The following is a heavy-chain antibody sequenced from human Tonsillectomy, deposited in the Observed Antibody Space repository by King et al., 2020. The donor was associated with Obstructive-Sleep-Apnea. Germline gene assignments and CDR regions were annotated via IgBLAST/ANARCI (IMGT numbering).Heavy chain of an antibody. CDR1: GFTFSSYS. V-gene: IGHV3-21*01. J-gene: IGHJ4*02. CDR2: ITSSSGYI. CDR3: AGGPPDFWSAFQWEDY. D-gene: IGHD3-3*01. Sequence: VQLVESGGGLVKPGGSLRLSCAASGFTFSSYSMNWVRQAPGKGLEWVSSITSSSGYIYYADSVRGRFAISRDNAKNSLYLLMSSLIAEATAVYYGAGGPPDFWSAFQWEDYWGQGTLVTVSS.